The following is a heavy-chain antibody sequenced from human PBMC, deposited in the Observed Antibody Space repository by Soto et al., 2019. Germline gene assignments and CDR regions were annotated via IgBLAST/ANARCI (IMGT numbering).Heavy chain of an antibody. CDR2: IYPGDSEA. Sequence: EVQLVQSGAEVKKSGESLKISCQGSGYRFPSYWIAWVRQMPGQGLEWMGIIYPGDSEARYSPSFEGQVTMSVDKANSTAYLQWSRLKASDTAMYYWARQGTTGNYYYGMDAWGQGTTVIVSS. J-gene: IGHJ6*02. CDR3: ARQGTTGNYYYGMDA. V-gene: IGHV5-51*01. CDR1: GYRFPSYW.